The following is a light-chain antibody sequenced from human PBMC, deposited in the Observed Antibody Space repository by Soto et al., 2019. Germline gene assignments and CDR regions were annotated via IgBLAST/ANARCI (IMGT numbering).Light chain of an antibody. CDR2: QDN. J-gene: IGLJ2*01. Sequence: SYELTQPPAVSVSPGQTASITCSGDKLEDKYASWYQQKPGQSPVLVIHQDNKRPSGIPERFSGSNSGNTATLTISGTQAMDEAHYYCQTWGRGTHVVFGGGTKLTVL. CDR1: KLEDKY. V-gene: IGLV3-1*01. CDR3: QTWGRGTHVV.